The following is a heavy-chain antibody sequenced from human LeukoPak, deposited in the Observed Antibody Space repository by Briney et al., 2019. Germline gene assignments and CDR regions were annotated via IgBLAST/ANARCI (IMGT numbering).Heavy chain of an antibody. D-gene: IGHD2-2*01. CDR2: INPNSGDT. J-gene: IGHJ4*02. CDR3: ARDYCSSTSCLFDY. Sequence: ASVEVSCKASGYTFTNYPMNWVRQAPGQGLEWMGRINPNSGDTNYAQNFQGRVTMTRDTSISTAYMELSRLRSDDTAVYYCARDYCSSTSCLFDYWGQGTLVTVSS. V-gene: IGHV1-2*06. CDR1: GYTFTNYP.